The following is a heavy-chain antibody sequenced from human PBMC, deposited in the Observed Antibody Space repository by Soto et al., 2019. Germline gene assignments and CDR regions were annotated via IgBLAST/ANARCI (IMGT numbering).Heavy chain of an antibody. J-gene: IGHJ5*02. CDR3: ARDPFPTSVRFDP. CDR2: INAGNGNT. V-gene: IGHV1-3*01. Sequence: ASVKVSCKASGYTFTSYAMHWVRQAPGQRLEWMGWINAGNGNTKYSQKFQGRVTITRDTSASTAYMELSSLRSDDTAVYYCARDPFPTSVRFDPWGQGTLVTVSS. CDR1: GYTFTSYA. D-gene: IGHD3-16*01.